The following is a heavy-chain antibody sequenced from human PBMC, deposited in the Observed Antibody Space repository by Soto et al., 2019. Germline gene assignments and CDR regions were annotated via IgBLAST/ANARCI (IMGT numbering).Heavy chain of an antibody. CDR1: GFTFIRYS. J-gene: IGHJ4*02. D-gene: IGHD2-2*01. CDR3: ARDREVVVVPAAMDPYFDY. Sequence: GGSLRLSCAASGFTFIRYSMNWVRQAPGKGLEWVSSISSSSSYIYYADSVKGRFTISRDNAKNSLYLQMNSLRAEDTAVYYCARDREVVVVPAAMDPYFDYWGQGTLVTVSS. V-gene: IGHV3-21*01. CDR2: ISSSSSYI.